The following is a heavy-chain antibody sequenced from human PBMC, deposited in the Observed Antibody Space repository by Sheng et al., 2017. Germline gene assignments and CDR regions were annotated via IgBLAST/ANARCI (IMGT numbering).Heavy chain of an antibody. Sequence: QVQLVQSGAEVKKPGSSVKVSCKASGGTFTSFAISWVRQAPGQGLEWMGGIIPMSGTANYAQKFQGRVTIIADESTTAYMELSSLRSEDTAVYYCATVPPNPSHSTHFDSWGQGTLVTVSS. CDR1: GGTFTSFA. CDR2: IIPMSGTA. V-gene: IGHV1-69*13. J-gene: IGHJ4*02. D-gene: IGHD6-13*01. CDR3: ATVPPNPSHSTHFDS.